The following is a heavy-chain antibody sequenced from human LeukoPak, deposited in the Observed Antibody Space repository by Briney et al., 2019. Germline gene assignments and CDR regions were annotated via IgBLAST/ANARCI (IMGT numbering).Heavy chain of an antibody. CDR1: GDSVPSNSAA. CDR2: TYYRSKRYN. D-gene: IGHD1-1*01. CDR3: VRARTVRDPYYYYGMDV. J-gene: IGHJ6*02. Sequence: SQTLSLTCAFSGDSVPSNSAAWNWISQSPSRGLEWLGRTYYRSKRYNDYAVSVKSRITINPDTSKNQFSLQLNSVTPEDTAVYYCVRARTVRDPYYYYGMDVWGQGTTVTVS. V-gene: IGHV6-1*01.